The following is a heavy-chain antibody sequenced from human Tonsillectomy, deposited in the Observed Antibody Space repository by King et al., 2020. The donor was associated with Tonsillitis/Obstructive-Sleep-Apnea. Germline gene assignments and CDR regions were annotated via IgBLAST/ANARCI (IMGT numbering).Heavy chain of an antibody. V-gene: IGHV4-39*01. D-gene: IGHD5-18*01. Sequence: QLQESGPGLVKPSENLSLTCSVSGDFITSSNFYWSWIRQPPGKGLEWIGSIFYSGNTFYNPSLKTRVSMSVDTSKNQFSLNLSSVTAADTAVYYCARHRDTALGPFNYWGQGTPVTVSS. J-gene: IGHJ4*02. CDR3: ARHRDTALGPFNY. CDR2: IFYSGNT. CDR1: GDFITSSNFY.